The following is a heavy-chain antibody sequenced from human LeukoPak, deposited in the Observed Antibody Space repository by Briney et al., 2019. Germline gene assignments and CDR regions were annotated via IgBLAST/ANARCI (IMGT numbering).Heavy chain of an antibody. D-gene: IGHD3-9*01. V-gene: IGHV3-48*03. CDR3: ASDTYYDIL. CDR1: GFTFSSYE. CDR2: ISSSGSTI. J-gene: IGHJ4*02. Sequence: GGSLRLSCAASGFTFSSYELNWVRQAPGKGLEWVSYISSSGSTIYYADSVKGRFTISRDNAKNSLYLQMNSLRAEDTAVYYCASDTYYDILWGQGTLVTVSS.